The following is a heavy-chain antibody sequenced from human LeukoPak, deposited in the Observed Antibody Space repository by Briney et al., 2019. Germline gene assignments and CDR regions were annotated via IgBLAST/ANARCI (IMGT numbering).Heavy chain of an antibody. CDR2: IYYSGST. J-gene: IGHJ5*02. Sequence: SETLSLARPVSGGSVSSSSYYSGWIRHPPGNGLEWIGSIYYSGSTYYNPSIKSRVTISVDTSKNQFSLKLSSVTAADTAGYYCARLNWYTLESWFAPWGQGTLVTVSS. V-gene: IGHV4-39*01. CDR3: ARLNWYTLESWFAP. D-gene: IGHD1/OR15-1a*01. CDR1: GGSVSSSSYY.